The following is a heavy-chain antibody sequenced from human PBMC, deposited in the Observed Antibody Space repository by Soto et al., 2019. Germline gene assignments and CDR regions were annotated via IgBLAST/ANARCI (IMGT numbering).Heavy chain of an antibody. V-gene: IGHV4-34*01. CDR3: ARGTLVRDFDY. CDR2: INHSGST. CDR1: GGSFSGYY. D-gene: IGHD3-16*01. Sequence: PSETLSLTCAVYGGSFSGYYWSWIRQPPGKGLEWIGEINHSGSTNYNPSLKSRVTISVDTSKNQFSLKLSSVTAADTAAYYCARGTLVRDFDYWGQGTLVTVSS. J-gene: IGHJ4*02.